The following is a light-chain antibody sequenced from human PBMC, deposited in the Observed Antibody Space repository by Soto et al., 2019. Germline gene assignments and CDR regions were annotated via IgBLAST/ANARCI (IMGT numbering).Light chain of an antibody. V-gene: IGKV3-20*01. J-gene: IGKJ2*01. CDR2: DAS. CDR1: QRVTNNY. CDR3: QQFATSPRYT. Sequence: PGERATLSCRASQRVTNNYLAWYQQKPGQAPRLLIYDASSRVTGIPDRFSGSGSGTDFTLTISRLEPEDFAVYYCQQFATSPRYTFGQGTKLEIK.